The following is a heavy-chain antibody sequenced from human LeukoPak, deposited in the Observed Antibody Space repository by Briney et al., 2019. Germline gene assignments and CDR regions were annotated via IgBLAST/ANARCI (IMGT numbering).Heavy chain of an antibody. CDR3: ARPDYYDGGMDV. Sequence: PSETLSLTCTVSVGSISSSSYYWGWIRQPPGKGLEWIGSIYYSGSTYYNPSLKSRVTISVDTSKNQFSLKLSSVTAADTAVYYCARPDYYDGGMDVWGQGTTVTVSS. J-gene: IGHJ6*02. D-gene: IGHD3-22*01. CDR2: IYYSGST. V-gene: IGHV4-39*01. CDR1: VGSISSSSYY.